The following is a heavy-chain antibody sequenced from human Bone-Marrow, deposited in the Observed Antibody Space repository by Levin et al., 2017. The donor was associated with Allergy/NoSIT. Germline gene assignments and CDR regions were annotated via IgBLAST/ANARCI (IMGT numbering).Heavy chain of an antibody. Sequence: GGSLRLSCAASGSSFSNYAMNWVRQAPGKGLEWVSSISESGGTTDYIDSVRGRFTISRDNSRNTLYLQMNRLRVEDTAVYFCAKQFLDLPWGQGTLVTVSS. D-gene: IGHD1-1*01. J-gene: IGHJ5*02. V-gene: IGHV3-23*01. CDR3: AKQFLDLP. CDR1: GSSFSNYA. CDR2: ISESGGTT.